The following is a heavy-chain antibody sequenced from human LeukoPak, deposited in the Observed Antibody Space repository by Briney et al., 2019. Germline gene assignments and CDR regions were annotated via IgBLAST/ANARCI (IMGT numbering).Heavy chain of an antibody. CDR1: GYTLTELS. J-gene: IGHJ4*02. Sequence: ASVKVSCTVSGYTLTELSMHWVRPAPGKGLEWMGGFDPEDGETIYAQKFQGRVTMTEDTSTDTAYMELSSLRSEDTAVYYCATDCSDGSCYSGGLNYWGQGTLVTVSS. CDR2: FDPEDGET. V-gene: IGHV1-24*01. CDR3: ATDCSDGSCYSGGLNY. D-gene: IGHD2-15*01.